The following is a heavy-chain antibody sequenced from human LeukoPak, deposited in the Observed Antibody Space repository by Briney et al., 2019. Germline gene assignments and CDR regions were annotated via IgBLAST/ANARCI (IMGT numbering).Heavy chain of an antibody. CDR2: INPNSGST. V-gene: IGHV1-2*02. CDR3: ARVIGFGELSLGH. CDR1: GYTFTGYW. J-gene: IGHJ4*02. D-gene: IGHD3-10*01. Sequence: GASVKVSCKASGYTFTGYWMHWVRQGPGQGLEWMGWINPNSGSTNYAHNFQGRVTMTRDTSISTAYMGLSSLRSDDTAVYFCARVIGFGELSLGHWGQGTLVTVSS.